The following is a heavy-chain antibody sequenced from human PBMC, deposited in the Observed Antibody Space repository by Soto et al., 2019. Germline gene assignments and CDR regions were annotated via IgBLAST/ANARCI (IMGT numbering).Heavy chain of an antibody. V-gene: IGHV3-23*04. Sequence: EVQLVESGGGLVQPGGSLRLSCAASRFTFSSYTMSWVRQAPGKGLEWISTIGGSAGGTYYADSVKGRFTISRDNSKSTLYLQMASLRAEDTAVYYCAKVGGATIRNGMDVWGQRTTVTVSS. J-gene: IGHJ6*02. CDR3: AKVGGATIRNGMDV. D-gene: IGHD3-16*01. CDR1: RFTFSSYT. CDR2: IGGSAGGT.